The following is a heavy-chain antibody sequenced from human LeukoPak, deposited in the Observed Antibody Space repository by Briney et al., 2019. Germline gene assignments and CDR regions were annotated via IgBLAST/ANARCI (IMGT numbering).Heavy chain of an antibody. CDR3: ARRYFDY. CDR1: GFTFGSYW. J-gene: IGHJ4*02. CDR2: IRQDGSEK. V-gene: IGHV3-7*01. Sequence: GGSLRLSCEASGFTFGSYWMSWVRQAPGKGLEWVANIRQDGSEKYYVDSVKGRFTISRDNARNSLFLQMNSLRAEDTAVYYCARRYFDYWGQGTLVTVSS.